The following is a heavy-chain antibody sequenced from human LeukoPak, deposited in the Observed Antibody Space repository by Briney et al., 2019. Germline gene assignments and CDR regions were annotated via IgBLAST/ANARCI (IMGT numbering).Heavy chain of an antibody. J-gene: IGHJ4*02. CDR3: ARGHRSSWRDRAREVDY. CDR1: GGSFSGYY. CDR2: INHSGST. V-gene: IGHV4-34*01. D-gene: IGHD6-6*01. Sequence: KPSENLSATCAVYGGSFSGYYWSWIRQPPGKGLEWIGGINHSGSTNYNPSLKSRVTISVDTSKNQFSLRLSSVTAADTAVYYCARGHRSSWRDRAREVDYWGQGTLVTVSS.